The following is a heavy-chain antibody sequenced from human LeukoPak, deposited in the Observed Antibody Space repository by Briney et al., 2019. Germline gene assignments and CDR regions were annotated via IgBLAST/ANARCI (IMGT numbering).Heavy chain of an antibody. J-gene: IGHJ6*02. CDR3: AGHKGRITMVRGRMWYYGMDV. D-gene: IGHD3-10*01. CDR1: GGSISSSSYY. Sequence: PSETLSLTCTVSGGSISSSSYYRGWIRQPPGKGLEWIGSIYYSGSTYYNPSLKSRVTISVDTSKNQFSLKLSSVTAADTAVYYCAGHKGRITMVRGRMWYYGMDVWGQGTTVTVSS. CDR2: IYYSGST. V-gene: IGHV4-39*01.